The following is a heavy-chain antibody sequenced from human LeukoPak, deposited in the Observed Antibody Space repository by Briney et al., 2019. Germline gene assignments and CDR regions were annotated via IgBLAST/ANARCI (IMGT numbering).Heavy chain of an antibody. V-gene: IGHV3-53*01. CDR3: ARQDPGALDI. J-gene: IGHJ3*02. CDR1: GFTVSSNY. Sequence: PGGSLRLSCAASGFTVSSNYMSWVRQAPGKGLEWVSVIYSGGSTYYADSVKGRFTISRDNSKNTLYLQMNSLRAEDTAVYFCARQDPGALDIWGQGTMVTVSS. CDR2: IYSGGST.